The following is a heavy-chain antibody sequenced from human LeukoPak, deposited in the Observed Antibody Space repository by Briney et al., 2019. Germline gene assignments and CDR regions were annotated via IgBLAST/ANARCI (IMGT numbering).Heavy chain of an antibody. J-gene: IGHJ4*02. CDR3: AREGGPYRPLDY. CDR1: GGSISSSSYY. V-gene: IGHV4-39*02. Sequence: PSETLSLTCSVSGGSISSSSYYWGWIRQPPGKGLEWIGSIYYSGNTYNNPSLKSRVTISVDTSKNQLSLKLTSVTAADTAVYYCAREGGPYRPLDYSGQGTLVTVSS. CDR2: IYYSGNT.